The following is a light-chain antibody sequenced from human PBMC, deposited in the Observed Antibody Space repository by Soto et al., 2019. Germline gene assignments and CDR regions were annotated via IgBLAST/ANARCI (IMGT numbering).Light chain of an antibody. CDR3: TSFRGTNSFV. J-gene: IGLJ1*01. CDR1: YSDIGAYNY. V-gene: IGLV2-8*01. Sequence: QSVLTQPPSASGSPGQSVTIPCTGTYSDIGAYNYVSWYQQRPGEAPKLIIYEVSKRPSGVPDGIFASKSGSTASLTVSGLQADDEANYYCTSFRGTNSFVFGTGTKVTVL. CDR2: EVS.